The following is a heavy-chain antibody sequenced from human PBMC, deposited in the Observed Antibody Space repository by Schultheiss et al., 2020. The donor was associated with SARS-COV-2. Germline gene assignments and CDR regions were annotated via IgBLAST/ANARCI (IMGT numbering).Heavy chain of an antibody. CDR2: IYHNVNS. Sequence: SETLSLTCTVSGGSISSFYWSWIRQPPGKGLEWIGYIYHNVNSWYNPSLKSRVTISGDASKNQFSLTLDSVTAADTAVYYCARRRQDTNAYSYFDSWGQGTLVTVSS. D-gene: IGHD4-11*01. CDR1: GGSISSFY. CDR3: ARRRQDTNAYSYFDS. J-gene: IGHJ4*02. V-gene: IGHV4-59*08.